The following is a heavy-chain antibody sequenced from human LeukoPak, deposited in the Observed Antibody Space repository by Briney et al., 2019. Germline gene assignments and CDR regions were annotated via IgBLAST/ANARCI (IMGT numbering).Heavy chain of an antibody. J-gene: IGHJ4*02. V-gene: IGHV3-30*02. CDR2: IWYDGSNK. Sequence: PGGSLRLSCAASGFTFSSYGMHWVRQAPGKGLEWVAVIWYDGSNKYYADSVKGRFTISRDNSKNTLYLQMNSLRVEDTAVYYCAKVRGNVGSSYFPDYWGQGTLVTVTS. CDR1: GFTFSSYG. CDR3: AKVRGNVGSSYFPDY. D-gene: IGHD3-22*01.